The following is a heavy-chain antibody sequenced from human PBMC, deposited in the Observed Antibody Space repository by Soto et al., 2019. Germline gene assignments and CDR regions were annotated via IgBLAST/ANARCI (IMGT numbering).Heavy chain of an antibody. V-gene: IGHV3-23*01. D-gene: IGHD6-13*01. Sequence: EVQLLESGGGLVQPGGSLRLSCAASGFTFSSYAMSWVRQAPGKGLEWVSAISGSGGSTYYADSVKGRFTISRDSSKNKLYLQMNSLRAEDTAVYYCAKDRAAAATAGNNWFDPWGQGTLVTVSS. CDR3: AKDRAAAATAGNNWFDP. J-gene: IGHJ5*02. CDR1: GFTFSSYA. CDR2: ISGSGGST.